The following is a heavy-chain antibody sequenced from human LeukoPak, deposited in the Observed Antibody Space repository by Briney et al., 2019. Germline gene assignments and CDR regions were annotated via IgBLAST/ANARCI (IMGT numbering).Heavy chain of an antibody. Sequence: GGSLRLSCAASGFTFSSYWMSWVRQAPGKGLEWVANIKQDGSEKYYVDSVKGRFTISRDNAKNSLYLQMNSLRAEDTAVYYCARGRDSSGWLIDYWGQGTLVTVSS. J-gene: IGHJ4*02. D-gene: IGHD6-19*01. CDR1: GFTFSSYW. V-gene: IGHV3-7*01. CDR3: ARGRDSSGWLIDY. CDR2: IKQDGSEK.